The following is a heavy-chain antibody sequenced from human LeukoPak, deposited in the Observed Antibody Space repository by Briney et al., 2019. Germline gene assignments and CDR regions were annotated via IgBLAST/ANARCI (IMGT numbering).Heavy chain of an antibody. CDR2: XKPXGSAQ. D-gene: IGHD3-16*02. Sequence: XKPXGSAQYYAPSVKGRFTVSRDNAKNSLYLQMNSLRAEDTAVYYCARDTIDDYVWGSYRYPPLDYWGQGTLVTVSS. CDR3: ARDTIDDYVWGSYRYPPLDY. V-gene: IGHV3-7*01. J-gene: IGHJ4*02.